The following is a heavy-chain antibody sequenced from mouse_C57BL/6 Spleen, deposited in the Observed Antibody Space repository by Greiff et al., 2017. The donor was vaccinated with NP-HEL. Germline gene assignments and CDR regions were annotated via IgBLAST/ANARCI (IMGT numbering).Heavy chain of an antibody. CDR3: ARHENYYGSSHWYFDV. Sequence: DVQLQESGGGLVQPGGSLKLSCAASGFTFSDYYMYWVRQTPEKRLEWVAYISNGGGSTYYPDTVKGRFTISRDNAKNTLYLQMSRLKSEDTAMYYGARHENYYGSSHWYFDVWGTGTTVTVSS. CDR2: ISNGGGST. J-gene: IGHJ1*03. CDR1: GFTFSDYY. V-gene: IGHV5-12*01. D-gene: IGHD1-1*01.